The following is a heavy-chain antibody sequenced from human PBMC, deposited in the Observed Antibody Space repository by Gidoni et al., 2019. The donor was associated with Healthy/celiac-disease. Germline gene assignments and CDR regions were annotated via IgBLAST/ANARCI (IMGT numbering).Heavy chain of an antibody. J-gene: IGHJ4*02. Sequence: QLPLQESGPGLVKPSETLSLTCTVSGGPISSSRYYWGWIRQPPGKGLECIASIYYRWRTYYNPSLKSRVTISVDTSKNQFSLKLSSVTAADTAVYYCAREDGYSGYELDYWGQGTLVTVSS. V-gene: IGHV4-39*07. CDR3: AREDGYSGYELDY. D-gene: IGHD5-12*01. CDR1: GGPISSSRYY. CDR2: IYYRWRT.